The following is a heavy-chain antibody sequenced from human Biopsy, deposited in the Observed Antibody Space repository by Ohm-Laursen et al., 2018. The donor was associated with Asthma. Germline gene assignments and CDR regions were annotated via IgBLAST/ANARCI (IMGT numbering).Heavy chain of an antibody. D-gene: IGHD1-14*01. V-gene: IGHV3-7*01. CDR3: ARDGPELPTELDH. CDR2: IKHDGTEK. Sequence: SLRLSCAASGFTFGDYWMSWVRQVPGKGLEGVANIKHDGTEKNHVDSLKGRFTISRDNAKNSLYLQMNSLRAEDTAVYYCARDGPELPTELDHWGPGTLVTVSS. CDR1: GFTFGDYW. J-gene: IGHJ4*02.